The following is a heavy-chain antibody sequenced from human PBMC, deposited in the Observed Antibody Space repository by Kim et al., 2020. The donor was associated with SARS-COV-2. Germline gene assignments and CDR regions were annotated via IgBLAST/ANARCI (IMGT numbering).Heavy chain of an antibody. J-gene: IGHJ3*01. D-gene: IGHD6-13*01. CDR2: ISDDANNK. V-gene: IGHV3-30*04. CDR1: GFTFSDFA. Sequence: VGSLRLSCAASGFTFSDFAFHWVRQAPGKGLEWVAVISDDANNKYDAESVKGRFTISRDNSKNTLYLQMNSLRAEDTAVYYCARGGYSSSWSIGEAFDFWGQGTMVTVSS. CDR3: ARGGYSSSWSIGEAFDF.